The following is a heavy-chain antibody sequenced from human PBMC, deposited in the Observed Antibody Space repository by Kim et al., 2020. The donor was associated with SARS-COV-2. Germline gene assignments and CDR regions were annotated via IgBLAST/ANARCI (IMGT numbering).Heavy chain of an antibody. J-gene: IGHJ4*02. CDR1: GGSISSSSYY. D-gene: IGHD4-4*01. Sequence: SETLSLTCTVSGGSISSSSYYWGWIRQPPGKGLEWIGSIYYSGSTYYNPSLQSRVTISVDTSKNQFSLKLSSVTAADTAVFYCASQAVRKTTVLAHYTLDYWGQGTLVTVSS. V-gene: IGHV4-39*07. CDR3: ASQAVRKTTVLAHYTLDY. CDR2: IYYSGST.